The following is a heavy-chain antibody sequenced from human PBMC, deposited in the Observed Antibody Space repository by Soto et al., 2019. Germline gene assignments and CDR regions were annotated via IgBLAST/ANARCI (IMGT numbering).Heavy chain of an antibody. CDR1: GFTFSSYA. CDR2: ISGSDGST. D-gene: IGHD6-13*01. J-gene: IGHJ4*02. Sequence: EVPLLESGGGLVQPGGSLRLSCAASGFTFSSYAMNWVRQAPGKGLEWVSVISGSDGSTYYADSVKGRFTISRDNSKNTLNLQMNSLRAEDTAVYYCARRSSSWYFDYWGQGNLVTVSS. V-gene: IGHV3-23*01. CDR3: ARRSSSWYFDY.